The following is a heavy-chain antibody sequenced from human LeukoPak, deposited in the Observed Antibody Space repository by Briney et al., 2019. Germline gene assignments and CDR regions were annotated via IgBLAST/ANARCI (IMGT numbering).Heavy chain of an antibody. D-gene: IGHD3-3*01. Sequence: GSSVKVSCKASGGTFSSYAISWVRQAPGQGLEWMGGIIPIFGTASYAQKFQGRVTITADESTSTAYMELSSLRSEDTAVYYCARTYYDFWSGYYEGALDYWGQGTLVTVSS. CDR2: IIPIFGTA. J-gene: IGHJ4*02. V-gene: IGHV1-69*01. CDR1: GGTFSSYA. CDR3: ARTYYDFWSGYYEGALDY.